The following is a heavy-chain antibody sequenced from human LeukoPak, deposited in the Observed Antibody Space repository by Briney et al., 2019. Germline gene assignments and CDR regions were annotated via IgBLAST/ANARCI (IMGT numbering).Heavy chain of an antibody. V-gene: IGHV3-20*04. CDR1: GFTFDDYG. CDR3: ASGPIGPRIVDY. Sequence: GGSLRLSCAASGFTFDDYGMSWVRQAPGKGLEWVSGINWNGGSTGYADSVKGRFTISRDNAKNSLYLQMNSLRAEDTAVYYCASGPIGPRIVDYWGQGTLVTVSS. CDR2: INWNGGST. J-gene: IGHJ4*02. D-gene: IGHD3-10*01.